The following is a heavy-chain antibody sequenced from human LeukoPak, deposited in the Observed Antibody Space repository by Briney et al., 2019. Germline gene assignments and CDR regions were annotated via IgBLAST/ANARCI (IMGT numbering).Heavy chain of an antibody. CDR1: GFTFSTTA. Sequence: GGSLRLSCAASGFTFSTTAMTWVRQAPGKGLEWVSYISSSSSTIYYADSVKGRFTISRDNAKNSLYLQMNSLRDEDTAVYYCARDLSHYIWGSYRFDYWGQGTLVTVSS. CDR3: ARDLSHYIWGSYRFDY. CDR2: ISSSSSTI. D-gene: IGHD3-16*02. V-gene: IGHV3-48*02. J-gene: IGHJ4*02.